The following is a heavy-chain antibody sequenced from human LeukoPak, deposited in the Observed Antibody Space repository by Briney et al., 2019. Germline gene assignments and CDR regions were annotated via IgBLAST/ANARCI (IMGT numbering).Heavy chain of an antibody. V-gene: IGHV1-18*01. CDR2: ISAYNGNT. J-gene: IGHJ4*02. CDR1: GYTFTNYG. D-gene: IGHD2-2*01. Sequence: ASVKVSCKASGYTFTNYGISWVRQAPGQGLEWMGWISAYNGNTNYAQKLQGRVTMTTDTSTSTVYMELRSLASDDTAVYYCARVGAYCTSPSCLYYWGQGTLVTVSS. CDR3: ARVGAYCTSPSCLYY.